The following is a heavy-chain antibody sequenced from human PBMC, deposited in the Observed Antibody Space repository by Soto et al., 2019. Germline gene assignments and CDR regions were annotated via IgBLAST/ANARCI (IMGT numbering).Heavy chain of an antibody. Sequence: XSVKVSCKASVYTFSSYGFSWVRQAPGQRPEWMGWISTWRDDKRDAQKFRDRVTMTTDTSTSTAYMQLRSLRSDDTAVYYCARLNSAYAVDYWGQGTLGTVSS. CDR2: ISTWRDDK. CDR3: ARLNSAYAVDY. V-gene: IGHV1-18*04. J-gene: IGHJ4*02. D-gene: IGHD5-12*01. CDR1: VYTFSSYG.